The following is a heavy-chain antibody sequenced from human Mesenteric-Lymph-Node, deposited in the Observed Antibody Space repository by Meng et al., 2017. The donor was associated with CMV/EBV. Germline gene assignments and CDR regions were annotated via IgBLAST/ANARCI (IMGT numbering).Heavy chain of an antibody. CDR3: AGAYYFFGTDV. J-gene: IGHJ6*02. CDR1: GFAFSDYC. CDR2: ISSSGTTI. Sequence: GESLKISCAASGFAFSDYCMSWIRQAPGKGLEWVSYISSSGTTIKYADSVKGRFTISRDNAKNSLYLQMNSLRDGDTAVYYCAGAYYFFGTDVWGQGTTVTVSS. V-gene: IGHV3-11*04.